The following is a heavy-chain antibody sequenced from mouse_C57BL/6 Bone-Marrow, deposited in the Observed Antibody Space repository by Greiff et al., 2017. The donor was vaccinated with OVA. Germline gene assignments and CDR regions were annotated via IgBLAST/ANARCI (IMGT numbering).Heavy chain of an antibody. J-gene: IGHJ4*01. D-gene: IGHD2-1*01. CDR2: IYPRSGNT. V-gene: IGHV1-81*01. CDR1: GYTFTSYG. Sequence: QVQLKESGAELARPGASVKLSCKASGYTFTSYGISWVKQRTGQGLEWIGEIYPRSGNTYYNEKFKGKATLTADKSSSTAYMELRSLTSEDSAVYFCARDYGNPHYYAMDYWGQGTSVTVSS. CDR3: ARDYGNPHYYAMDY.